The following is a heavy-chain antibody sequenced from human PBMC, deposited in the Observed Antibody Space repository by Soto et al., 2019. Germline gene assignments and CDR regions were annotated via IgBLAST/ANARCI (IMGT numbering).Heavy chain of an antibody. CDR2: IIPIFGTA. J-gene: IGHJ5*02. D-gene: IGHD1-26*01. CDR3: ARAIVGPTTTGWLGP. CDR1: GGTFSRYA. Sequence: SVKVSCKASGGTFSRYAISWVRQAPGQGLEWMGGIIPIFGTANYAQKFQGRVTITADESTSTAYMELSSLRFEDTAVYYCARAIVGPTTTGWLGPWGQGTLVTVSS. V-gene: IGHV1-69*13.